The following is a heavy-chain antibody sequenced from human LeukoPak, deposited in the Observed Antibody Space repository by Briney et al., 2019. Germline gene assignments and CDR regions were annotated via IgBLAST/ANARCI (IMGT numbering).Heavy chain of an antibody. D-gene: IGHD1-26*01. J-gene: IGHJ4*02. CDR3: ARRQTESGLDY. Sequence: SETLSLTCAVSGYSISSGYYWGWIRQPPGKGLGWIGSIYHSGSTYYTPSLKSRVTISVDTSKNQFSLKPGSVTAADTAVYYCARRQTESGLDYWGQGTLVTVSS. CDR2: IYHSGST. CDR1: GYSISSGYY. V-gene: IGHV4-38-2*01.